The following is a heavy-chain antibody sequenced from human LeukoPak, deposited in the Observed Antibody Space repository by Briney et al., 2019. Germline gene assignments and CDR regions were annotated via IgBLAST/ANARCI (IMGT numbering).Heavy chain of an antibody. CDR3: AKDLSNYYDSSRAFDI. CDR2: ISGRGGST. V-gene: IGHV3-23*01. Sequence: GGSLRLSCAASGFTFSSYAMSWVRQAPGKGLEWVSLISGRGGSTYYADSVKGRFTVCRDNSKNTLYLQMNSLRAEDTAVYYCAKDLSNYYDSSRAFDIWGQGTMVTVSS. D-gene: IGHD3-22*01. J-gene: IGHJ3*02. CDR1: GFTFSSYA.